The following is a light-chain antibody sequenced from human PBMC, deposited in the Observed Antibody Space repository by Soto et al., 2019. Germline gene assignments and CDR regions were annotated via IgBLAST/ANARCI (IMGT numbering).Light chain of an antibody. J-gene: IGLJ1*01. CDR3: CSYAGIRV. V-gene: IGLV2-23*02. Sequence: QSVLTQPASVSGSAGQSITISCTGTSSDVGSYNLVSWYQQYSGKAPKLLIYEVNKRPSGVSNRFSGSKSGNTASLTIPGLQAEDEADYYCCSYAGIRVFGTGTKVTVL. CDR2: EVN. CDR1: SSDVGSYNL.